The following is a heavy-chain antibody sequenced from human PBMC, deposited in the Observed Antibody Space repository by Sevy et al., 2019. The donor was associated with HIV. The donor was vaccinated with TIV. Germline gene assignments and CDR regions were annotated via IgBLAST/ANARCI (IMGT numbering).Heavy chain of an antibody. V-gene: IGHV6-1*01. Sequence: SQTLSLTCAISGDSFSSNNAAWNWLRQSPSRGLEWLGRTYYKSKWYSHYAVSVKSRMTINPDKSKNQFSLQLNSVTPEDTAVYYCARSVAALDFWYFDLWGRGTLVTVSS. CDR2: TYYKSKWYS. CDR1: GDSFSSNNAA. D-gene: IGHD6-19*01. J-gene: IGHJ2*01. CDR3: ARSVAALDFWYFDL.